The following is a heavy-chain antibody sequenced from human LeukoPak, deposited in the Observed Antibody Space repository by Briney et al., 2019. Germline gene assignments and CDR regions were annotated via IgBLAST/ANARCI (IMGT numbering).Heavy chain of an antibody. D-gene: IGHD1-14*01. J-gene: IGHJ4*02. V-gene: IGHV3-30*18. CDR2: ISYDGSNK. Sequence: PGGSLRLSCAASGFTFSSYGMHWVRQAPGKGLERVAVISYDGSNKYYADSVKGRFTISRDNSKNTLYLQMNSLRAEDTAVYYCAKDLHPLNHVPGDYWGQGTLVTVSS. CDR3: AKDLHPLNHVPGDY. CDR1: GFTFSSYG.